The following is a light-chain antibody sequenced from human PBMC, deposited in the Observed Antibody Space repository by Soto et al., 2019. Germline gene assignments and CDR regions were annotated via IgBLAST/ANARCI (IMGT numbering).Light chain of an antibody. CDR3: QQYKSYPRT. J-gene: IGKJ1*01. Sequence: AIRMTQSPSSFSASTGDRVTITCRASQGINSYLAWYQQRPGKAPEVLIYGASTLQSGVPSRFSGSGSGTDFTLTISRLQSEDFATYYCQQYKSYPRTFGQGTKVEIK. CDR1: QGINSY. V-gene: IGKV1-8*01. CDR2: GAS.